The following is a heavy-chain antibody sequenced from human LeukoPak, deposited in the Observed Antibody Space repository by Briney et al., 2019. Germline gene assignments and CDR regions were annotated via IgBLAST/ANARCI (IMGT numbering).Heavy chain of an antibody. CDR1: GYTFTGYY. Sequence: GASVTVSFKASGYTFTGYYLHWVRQAPGQGLEWMGWINPNSGDTNYAQKFQGRVTMTRDTSIRTAYMELSGLRSGDTAVYYCAKNPYEYYFDYWGQGTLVTVSS. J-gene: IGHJ4*02. CDR2: INPNSGDT. CDR3: AKNPYEYYFDY. D-gene: IGHD5-12*01. V-gene: IGHV1-2*02.